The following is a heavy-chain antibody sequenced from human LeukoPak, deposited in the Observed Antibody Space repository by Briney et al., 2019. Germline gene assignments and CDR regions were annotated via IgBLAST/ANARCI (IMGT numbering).Heavy chain of an antibody. CDR2: IKQDGSEK. J-gene: IGHJ6*03. Sequence: PGGSLRLSCAVSGFTFSSYWMSWVRQAPGKGLEWVANIKQDGSEKYYVDSVKGRFTISRDNAKNSLYLQMNSLRAEDTAVYYCARDGKGQLGIYYYYMDVWGKGTTVTVSS. V-gene: IGHV3-7*01. CDR1: GFTFSSYW. CDR3: ARDGKGQLGIYYYYMDV. D-gene: IGHD6-6*01.